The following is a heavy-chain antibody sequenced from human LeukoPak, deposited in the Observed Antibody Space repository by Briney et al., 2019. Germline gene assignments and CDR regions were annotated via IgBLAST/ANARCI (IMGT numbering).Heavy chain of an antibody. CDR1: GGSISGVY. J-gene: IGHJ4*02. CDR3: TRRRGGFGEGEFDY. D-gene: IGHD3-16*01. V-gene: IGHV4-4*09. Sequence: SETLSLTCTVSGGSISGVYWNWIRQPPREGVEWVGYVHTGGSISFNPSLRNRLTFSIDTTNNQVSLRLSSVPAADTATYYCTRRRGGFGEGEFDYWGQGTPVTVST. CDR2: VHTGGSI.